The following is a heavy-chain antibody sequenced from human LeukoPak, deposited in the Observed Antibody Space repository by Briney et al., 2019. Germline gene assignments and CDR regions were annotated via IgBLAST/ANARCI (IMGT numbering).Heavy chain of an antibody. D-gene: IGHD3-16*01. Sequence: PGGSLRLSCATTGFTFGSSGMHWVRQAPEKGLEWVALIYWDGSIKYYGGAVKGRFTISRDNSKNTVDLQMTSLRPDDTAIYYCVKHPIRLPYYDIRDVYYDAWGKGTLVVVSS. CDR1: GFTFGSSG. V-gene: IGHV3-33*03. CDR3: VKHPIRLPYYDIRDVYYDA. J-gene: IGHJ4*02. CDR2: IYWDGSIK.